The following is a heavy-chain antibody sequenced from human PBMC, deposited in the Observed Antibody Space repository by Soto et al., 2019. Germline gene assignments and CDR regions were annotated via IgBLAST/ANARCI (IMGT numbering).Heavy chain of an antibody. CDR1: GGSVSSGSYY. CDR2: IYYSGST. J-gene: IGHJ6*02. CDR3: AIVAYYDFWSGDYYYGMDV. D-gene: IGHD3-3*01. V-gene: IGHV4-61*01. Sequence: PSETLSLTCTVSGGSVSSGSYYWSWIRQPPGKGLEWIGYIYYSGSTNYNPSLKSRVTISVDTSKNQFSLKLSSVTAADTAVYYCAIVAYYDFWSGDYYYGMDVWGQATTVTVSS.